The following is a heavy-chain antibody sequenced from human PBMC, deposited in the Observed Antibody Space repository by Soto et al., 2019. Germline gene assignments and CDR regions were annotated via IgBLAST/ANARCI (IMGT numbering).Heavy chain of an antibody. Sequence: GGPLRLSCTASGFTFSSYGMHWVRQAPGKGLVWVSRINSDGSSTSYADSVKGRFTISRDNAKNTLYLQMSSLRVEDTAVYYCTRDLDWLRFFDYWGQGALVTVSS. CDR3: TRDLDWLRFFDY. J-gene: IGHJ4*02. D-gene: IGHD5-12*01. CDR1: GFTFSSYG. CDR2: INSDGSST. V-gene: IGHV3-74*01.